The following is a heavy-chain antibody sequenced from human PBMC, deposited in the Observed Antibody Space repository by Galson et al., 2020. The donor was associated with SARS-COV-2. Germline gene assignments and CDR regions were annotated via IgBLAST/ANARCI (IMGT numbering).Heavy chain of an antibody. Sequence: GESLKISCAASGFTFSSYWMSWVRQAPGKGLEWVANIKQDGSEKYYVDSVKGRFTISRDNAKNSLYLQMNSLRAEDTAVYYCARVNWYYDILTGYYIGGMDVWGQGTTVTVSS. CDR1: GFTFSSYW. V-gene: IGHV3-7*01. CDR2: IKQDGSEK. CDR3: ARVNWYYDILTGYYIGGMDV. D-gene: IGHD3-9*01. J-gene: IGHJ6*02.